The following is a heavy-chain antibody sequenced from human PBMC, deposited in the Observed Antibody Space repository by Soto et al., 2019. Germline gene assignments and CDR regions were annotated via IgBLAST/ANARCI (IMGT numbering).Heavy chain of an antibody. V-gene: IGHV4-34*01. D-gene: IGHD3-10*01. CDR2: INHSGST. J-gene: IGHJ3*02. CDR1: GGSFSGYY. CDR3: ARGGPNSMVRGVVWGDAFDI. Sequence: SETLSLTCAVYGGSFSGYYWSWIRQPPGKGLEWIGEINHSGSTNYNPSLKSRVTISVDTSKNQFSLKLSSVTAADTAVYYCARGGPNSMVRGVVWGDAFDIWGQGTMVTVSS.